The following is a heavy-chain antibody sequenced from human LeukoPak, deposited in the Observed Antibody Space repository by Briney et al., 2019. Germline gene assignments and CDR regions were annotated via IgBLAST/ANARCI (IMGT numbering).Heavy chain of an antibody. J-gene: IGHJ4*02. V-gene: IGHV3-30*02. D-gene: IGHD2-2*02. Sequence: GGSLRLSCAASGFTFSSYGMHWVRPAPGKGLEGVAFIRSDGSNRYYADSVKGRFTIYRDNSRNTLYLQMNSLRAEDTAVYYCAKGSRCSSTSCYMFDFDYWGQGTLVTVSS. CDR1: GFTFSSYG. CDR2: IRSDGSNR. CDR3: AKGSRCSSTSCYMFDFDY.